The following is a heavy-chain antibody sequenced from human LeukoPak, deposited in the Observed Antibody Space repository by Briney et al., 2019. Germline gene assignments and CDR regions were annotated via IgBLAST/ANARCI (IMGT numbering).Heavy chain of an antibody. J-gene: IGHJ6*03. CDR1: GGSLSGYY. Sequence: SETLSLTCAVYGGSLSGYYWSWIRQPPGKGLEWIGETSHSGNTNYDPSLKSRVTISVDTSKNQFSLKLSSVTAADTAVYFCARTNPQLWYGGYYYYMDVWGKGITVTVSS. D-gene: IGHD3-10*01. CDR3: ARTNPQLWYGGYYYYMDV. CDR2: TSHSGNT. V-gene: IGHV4-34*01.